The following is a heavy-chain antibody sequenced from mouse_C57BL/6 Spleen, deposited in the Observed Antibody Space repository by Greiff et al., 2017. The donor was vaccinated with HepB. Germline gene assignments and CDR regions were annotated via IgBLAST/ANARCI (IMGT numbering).Heavy chain of an antibody. CDR2: IYPGNSDT. CDR3: TREDYGSSLWYFDV. J-gene: IGHJ1*03. CDR1: GYTFTSYW. Sequence: VQLQQSGTVLARPGASVKMSCKTSGYTFTSYWMHWVKQRPGQGLEWIGAIYPGNSDTSYDQKFKGKAKLTAVTSASTAYMELSSLTNEDSAVYYCTREDYGSSLWYFDVWGTGTTVTVSS. D-gene: IGHD1-1*01. V-gene: IGHV1-5*01.